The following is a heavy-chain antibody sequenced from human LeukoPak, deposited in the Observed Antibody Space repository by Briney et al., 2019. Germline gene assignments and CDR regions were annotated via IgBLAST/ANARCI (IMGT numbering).Heavy chain of an antibody. CDR2: IYTSGST. CDR3: ARDRQWEPSYYYYMDV. V-gene: IGHV4-4*07. J-gene: IGHJ6*03. D-gene: IGHD1-26*01. CDR1: GGSISSYY. Sequence: SETLSLTCTVSGGSISSYYWSWIRQPAGKGLEWIGRIYTSGSTNYNPSLKSRVTMSVDTSKNQFSLKLSSVTAADTAVYYCARDRQWEPSYYYYMDVWDKGTTVTVSS.